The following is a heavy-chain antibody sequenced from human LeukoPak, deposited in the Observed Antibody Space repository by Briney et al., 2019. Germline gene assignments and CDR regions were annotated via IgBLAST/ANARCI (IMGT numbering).Heavy chain of an antibody. Sequence: GGSLRLSCAASGFTFSSYAMSWVRQAPGQGLEWVSAISNSDGSTYYADSVNGRFTISRDNSKNMLYLEMNSLRADDTAVYYCANPLGANYDFWSGYYDWGQGTLVTVSS. J-gene: IGHJ4*02. CDR2: ISNSDGST. V-gene: IGHV3-23*01. CDR3: ANPLGANYDFWSGYYD. D-gene: IGHD3-3*01. CDR1: GFTFSSYA.